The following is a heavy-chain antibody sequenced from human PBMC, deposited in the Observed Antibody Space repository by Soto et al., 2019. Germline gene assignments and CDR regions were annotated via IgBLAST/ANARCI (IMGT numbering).Heavy chain of an antibody. CDR1: GDTFTDYY. Sequence: QVQLMQSGAEVKKPGASVKVSCKASGDTFTDYYIHWVRQAPGQGLEWMGTVNPSGGHTTYAQHSLGRVTMTRDTSTSTRDMELTSLTSDATAVYYCARGGHVVVVTAALDYWGQGTLVTVSS. CDR3: ARGGHVVVVTAALDY. CDR2: VNPSGGHT. D-gene: IGHD2-21*02. J-gene: IGHJ4*02. V-gene: IGHV1-46*01.